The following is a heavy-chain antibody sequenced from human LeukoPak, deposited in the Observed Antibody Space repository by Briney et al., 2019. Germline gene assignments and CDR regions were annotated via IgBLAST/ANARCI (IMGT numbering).Heavy chain of an antibody. D-gene: IGHD5-12*01. CDR3: ARVPCSGHERLDYFDY. Sequence: PGGSLRLSCAASGFTFSTYTMNWVRQAPGKGLEWVSSISSSSSYIYYADSVKGRFTISRDNAKNSLYLQMNSLRAEDTAVYYCARVPCSGHERLDYFDYWGQGTLVTVSS. J-gene: IGHJ4*02. V-gene: IGHV3-21*01. CDR1: GFTFSTYT. CDR2: ISSSSSYI.